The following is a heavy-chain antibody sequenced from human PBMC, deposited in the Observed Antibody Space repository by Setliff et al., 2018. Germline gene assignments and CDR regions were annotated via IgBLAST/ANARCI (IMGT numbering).Heavy chain of an antibody. J-gene: IGHJ4*02. Sequence: LRLSCAASGFIFSGYWMHWVRQAPGKGLVWVSRINSDGSSTSYADSVKGRFTISRDNAKNTLYLQMNSLRAEDTAVYYCARRYYGSGSYFDYWGRGTLVTVSS. CDR3: ARRYYGSGSYFDY. D-gene: IGHD3-10*01. V-gene: IGHV3-74*01. CDR1: GFIFSGYW. CDR2: INSDGSST.